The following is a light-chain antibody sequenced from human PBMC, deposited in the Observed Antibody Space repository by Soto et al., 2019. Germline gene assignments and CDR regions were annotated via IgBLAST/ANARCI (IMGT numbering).Light chain of an antibody. CDR1: QSISTW. J-gene: IGKJ1*01. V-gene: IGKV1-5*01. CDR2: DGS. CDR3: QQYSSFSS. Sequence: DIQMTQSPSTLSASGGDRVNITCRASQSISTWLAWYQQKPGKAPKFLIFDGSSSQSGVPSRLSGSGSGTEFTITIRSLQPDDFATYYCQQYSSFSSFGQGTKVDIK.